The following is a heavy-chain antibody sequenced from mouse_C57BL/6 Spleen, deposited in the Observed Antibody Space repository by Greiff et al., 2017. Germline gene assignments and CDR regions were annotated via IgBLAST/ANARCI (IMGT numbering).Heavy chain of an antibody. V-gene: IGHV2-3*01. J-gene: IGHJ1*03. CDR2: IWRDGST. Sequence: VQLKESGPGLVAPSQSLSITCTVSGFSLTSYGVSWVRQPPGKGLEWLGVIWRDGSTNNHSALISRLSISTENSKSQFLLTLNRLLTDDTATYYCARGTKFWYFDVWGTGTTVTVSS. CDR3: ARGTKFWYFDV. D-gene: IGHD1-3*01. CDR1: GFSLTSYG.